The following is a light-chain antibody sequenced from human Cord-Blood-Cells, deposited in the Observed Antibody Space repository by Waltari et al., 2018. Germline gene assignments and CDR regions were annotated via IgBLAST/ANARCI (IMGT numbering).Light chain of an antibody. Sequence: QSALTQPRSVSGSPGQSVTLSCTGTSSHVGGHNYVSWYQQHPGKAPKLMIYEVSKRPSGVPDRFSGSKSGNTASLTISGLQAEDEADYYCCSYAGSYTGVFGGGTKLTVL. V-gene: IGLV2-11*01. J-gene: IGLJ3*02. CDR1: SSHVGGHNY. CDR3: CSYAGSYTGV. CDR2: EVS.